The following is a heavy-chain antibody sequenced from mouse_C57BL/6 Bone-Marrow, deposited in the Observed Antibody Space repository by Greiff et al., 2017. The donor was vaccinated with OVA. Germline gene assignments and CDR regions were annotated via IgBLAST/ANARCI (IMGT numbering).Heavy chain of an antibody. CDR1: GYTFTSYD. CDR2: IYPRDGST. V-gene: IGHV1-85*01. CDR3: ARRDLGYGSGAY. J-gene: IGHJ3*01. D-gene: IGHD1-1*01. Sequence: VQLQQSGPELVKPGASVKLSCKASGYTFTSYDINWVKQRPGQGLEWIGWIYPRDGSTTYNEKFKGKATLTVDTSSSSAYMELHSLTSEDSAVYFCARRDLGYGSGAYWGQGTLVTVSS.